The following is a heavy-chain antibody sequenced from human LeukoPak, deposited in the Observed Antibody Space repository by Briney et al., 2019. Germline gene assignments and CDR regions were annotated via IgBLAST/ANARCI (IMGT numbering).Heavy chain of an antibody. CDR1: GGSISSYY. CDR3: ARYSSSPRMVFDI. CDR2: IYYSGST. V-gene: IGHV4-59*01. D-gene: IGHD6-6*01. J-gene: IGHJ3*02. Sequence: PSETLSLTCTVSGGSISSYYWSWIRQPPGKGLEWIGYIYYSGSTNYNPSLKSRVTISVDTSKNQFSLKLSSVTAADTAVYYCARYSSSPRMVFDIWGQGTMVTVSS.